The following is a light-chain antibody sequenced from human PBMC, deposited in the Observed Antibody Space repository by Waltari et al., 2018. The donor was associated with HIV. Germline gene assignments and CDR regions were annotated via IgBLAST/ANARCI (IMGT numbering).Light chain of an antibody. CDR3: QQYYSTPT. J-gene: IGKJ1*01. CDR2: WAS. V-gene: IGKV4-1*01. CDR1: QSVLYSSNNKNY. Sequence: DIVMTQSPDSLVVSLGERATINCKSSQSVLYSSNNKNYLAWYQQKPGQPPKLLIYWASTRESGVPDRFSGSGSGTDFTLTISSLQAEDVAVYYCQQYYSTPTFGQGTKVEI.